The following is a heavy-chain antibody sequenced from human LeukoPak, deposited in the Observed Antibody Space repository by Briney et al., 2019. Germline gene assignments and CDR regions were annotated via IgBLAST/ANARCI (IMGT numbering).Heavy chain of an antibody. CDR3: AXGYXSFDS. CDR1: GFTFSDHY. CDR2: TRNKANSYTT. J-gene: IGHJ4*02. V-gene: IGHV3-72*01. Sequence: GGSLRLSCAASGFTFSDHYMDWVRQAPGKGLEWVGRTRNKANSYTTVYAASVKGRFTISRDESENSLLLQMNRLKTEDTAVXXXAXGYXSFDSWGQGTLVTVSS. D-gene: IGHD1-1*01.